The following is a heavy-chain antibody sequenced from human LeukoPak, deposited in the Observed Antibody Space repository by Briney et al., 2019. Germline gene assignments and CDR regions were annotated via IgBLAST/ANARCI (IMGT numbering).Heavy chain of an antibody. CDR2: ISAYNGNT. J-gene: IGHJ6*02. V-gene: IGHV1-18*01. CDR3: AREDLSGYDSVYYYGMDV. CDR1: GYTFTSYG. Sequence: ASVRVSCKASGYTFTSYGISWVRQAPGQGLEWMGWISAYNGNTNYAQKLQGRVTMTTDTSTSTAYMELRSLRSDDTAVYYCAREDLSGYDSVYYYGMDVWGQGTTVTVSS. D-gene: IGHD5-12*01.